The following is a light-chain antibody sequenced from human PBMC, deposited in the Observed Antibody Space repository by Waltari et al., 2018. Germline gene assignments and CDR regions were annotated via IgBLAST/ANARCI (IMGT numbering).Light chain of an antibody. CDR2: DDS. J-gene: IGLJ1*01. CDR3: QVWDANNDPGV. CDR1: NLGTKN. V-gene: IGLV3-21*02. Sequence: SYVLTQPPSVSVAPGQTARTTCGGNNLGTKNDHWNQQTPGQAPVLVISDDSDRRSGIPERISGSNSGNTATLTISRVEAGDEAEYFCQVWDANNDPGVFGTGTEVTVL.